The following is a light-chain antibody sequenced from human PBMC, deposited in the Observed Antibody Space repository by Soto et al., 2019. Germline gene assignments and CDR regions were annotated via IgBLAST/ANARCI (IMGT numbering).Light chain of an antibody. CDR1: SSNIGSGYD. CDR3: QSYDSRLSGYV. J-gene: IGLJ1*01. V-gene: IGLV1-40*01. CDR2: GNG. Sequence: QSVLTQPPSVSGAPGQRVTISCTGRSSNIGSGYDVHWYQQLPGTAPKLLIYGNGNRPSGVPDRFSVSESGTSASLAIIGLQAEDEADYYCQSYDSRLSGYVFGSGTKLTVL.